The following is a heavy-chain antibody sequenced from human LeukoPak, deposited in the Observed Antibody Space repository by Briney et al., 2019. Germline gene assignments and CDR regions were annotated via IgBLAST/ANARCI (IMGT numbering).Heavy chain of an antibody. D-gene: IGHD3-22*01. J-gene: IGHJ4*02. CDR1: GYTFTDYY. CDR2: INPNSGGT. CDR3: ARGDETSDYYYPLFDY. Sequence: ASVKVSCKASGYTFTDYYIHWVRQAPGQGREWMGWINPNSGGTNNAQKLQGRVTMTRDTSISTAYMELSRLRSDDTAVYYCARGDETSDYYYPLFDYWGQGTLVTVSS. V-gene: IGHV1-2*02.